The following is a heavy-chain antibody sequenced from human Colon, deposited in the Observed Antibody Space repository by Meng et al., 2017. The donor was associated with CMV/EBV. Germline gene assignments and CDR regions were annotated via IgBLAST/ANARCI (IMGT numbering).Heavy chain of an antibody. CDR1: GFTFSNSW. J-gene: IGHJ4*02. D-gene: IGHD6-19*01. V-gene: IGHV3-48*04. Sequence: GESLKISCAASGFTFSNSWMHWVRQGPGKGLEWVSYIGTRVTTIYYADSVKGRFTISRDNAKNSLYLQMNSLRAEDTAMYYCARRDDFSRGWNYFDYWGRGTLVTVSS. CDR2: IGTRVTTI. CDR3: ARRDDFSRGWNYFDY.